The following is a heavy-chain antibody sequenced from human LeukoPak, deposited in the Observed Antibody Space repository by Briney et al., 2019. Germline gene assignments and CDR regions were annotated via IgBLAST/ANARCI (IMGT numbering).Heavy chain of an antibody. Sequence: GGSLRLSSAASGFTFSSYAMNWVRQAPGKGLEWVSAISGSGGSAYYADSVKGRFTLSRDNSKNTLYLQINSLRDEDTAVYYCAKDTRSSGPRGYFDYWGQGTLVTVSS. D-gene: IGHD3-10*01. J-gene: IGHJ4*02. CDR1: GFTFSSYA. V-gene: IGHV3-23*01. CDR2: ISGSGGSA. CDR3: AKDTRSSGPRGYFDY.